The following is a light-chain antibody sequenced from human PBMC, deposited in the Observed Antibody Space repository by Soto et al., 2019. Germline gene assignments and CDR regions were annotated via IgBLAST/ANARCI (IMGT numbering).Light chain of an antibody. V-gene: IGKV3-20*01. CDR1: QSVSSSY. CDR3: QHYNSYSEA. Sequence: EIVLTQSPGTLSLSPGERGTLSCRASQSVSSSYLAWYQQRPGQAPRLLIYGASSRATGIPDRFSGSGSGTEFTLTISSLQPDDFATYYCQHYNSYSEAFGQGTKVDIK. CDR2: GAS. J-gene: IGKJ1*01.